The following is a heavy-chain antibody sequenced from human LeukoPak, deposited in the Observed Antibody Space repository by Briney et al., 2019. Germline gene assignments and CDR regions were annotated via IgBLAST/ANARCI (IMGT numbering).Heavy chain of an antibody. CDR3: ARDLITFGGVIGPFDY. D-gene: IGHD3-16*02. J-gene: IGHJ4*02. Sequence: APVKVSCKASGYTLTSYGISWVRQAPGQGVEWMGWISAYNGNTNYAQKLQGRVTMTTDTSTSTAYMELRSLRSDDTAVYYCARDLITFGGVIGPFDYWGQGTLVTVSS. CDR2: ISAYNGNT. V-gene: IGHV1-18*01. CDR1: GYTLTSYG.